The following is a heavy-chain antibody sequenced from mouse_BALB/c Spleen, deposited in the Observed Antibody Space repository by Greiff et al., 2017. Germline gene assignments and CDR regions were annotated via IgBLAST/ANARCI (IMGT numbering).Heavy chain of an antibody. D-gene: IGHD1-1*01. CDR2: ISYSGST. Sequence: EVQLQQSGPGLVKPSQSLSLTCTVTGYSITSDYAWNWIRQFPGNKLEWMGYISYSGSTSYNPSLKSRISITRDTSKNQFFLQLNSVTTEDTATYYCARWEVVAEGDYAMDYWGQGTSVTVSS. CDR1: GYSITSDYA. V-gene: IGHV3-2*02. CDR3: ARWEVVAEGDYAMDY. J-gene: IGHJ4*01.